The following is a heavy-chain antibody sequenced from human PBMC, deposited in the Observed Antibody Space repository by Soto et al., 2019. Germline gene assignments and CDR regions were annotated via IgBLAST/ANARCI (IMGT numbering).Heavy chain of an antibody. CDR1: GYTWTGYY. CDR3: ERLEYDIPNWFDP. D-gene: IGHD3-9*01. CDR2: MNPNSGGT. Sequence: GXSFMGPCRAAGYTWTGYYVHWGRRSPGQGLEWRGWMNPNSGGTNYAQKFQGRVTMTRDTSISTAYMELSRLRSDDADFYFRERLEYDIPNWFDPWGQGTLVTVSS. V-gene: IGHV1-2*02. J-gene: IGHJ5*02.